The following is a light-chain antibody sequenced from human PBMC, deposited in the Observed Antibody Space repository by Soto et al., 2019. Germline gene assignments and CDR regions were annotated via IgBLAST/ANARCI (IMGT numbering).Light chain of an antibody. CDR2: GAS. J-gene: IGKJ3*01. V-gene: IGKV3-20*01. CDR3: QQYGSSPLLT. Sequence: EIVLTQSPGTLSLSPGERATLSCRASQTVTNNYLAWYQQKPGLAPRLLIFGASSRATGIPDRFGGSGSGTDFTLTIRSLEPEDFAVYYCQQYGSSPLLTFGPGTKVDFK. CDR1: QTVTNNY.